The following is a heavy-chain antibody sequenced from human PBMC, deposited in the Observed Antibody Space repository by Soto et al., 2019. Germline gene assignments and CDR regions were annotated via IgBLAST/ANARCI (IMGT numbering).Heavy chain of an antibody. J-gene: IGHJ4*02. D-gene: IGHD2-8*02. Sequence: GASVKVSCKASGYTFINYCISWVRQAPGQGLEWLGWINTYSDRTNYAQEFQGRVSMTTEKSTSTVYMELRSLRSGDTALYYCARDYTGRGYFDHWGRGSLVTVSS. V-gene: IGHV1-18*04. CDR2: INTYSDRT. CDR3: ARDYTGRGYFDH. CDR1: GYTFINYC.